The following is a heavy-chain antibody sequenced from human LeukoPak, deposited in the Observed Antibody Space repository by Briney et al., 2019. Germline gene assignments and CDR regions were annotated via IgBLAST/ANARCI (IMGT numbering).Heavy chain of an antibody. V-gene: IGHV4-34*01. CDR1: GGSFSGYY. CDR3: ARGNNYYGSSGFTY. Sequence: SETLSLTCAVYGGSFSGYYWSWIRQPPGKGLEWIGEINHSGSTNYNPSLKSRVTISVDTSKNQFSLKLSSVTAADTAVYYCARGNNYYGSSGFTYWGQGTLVTVSS. J-gene: IGHJ4*02. CDR2: INHSGST. D-gene: IGHD3-22*01.